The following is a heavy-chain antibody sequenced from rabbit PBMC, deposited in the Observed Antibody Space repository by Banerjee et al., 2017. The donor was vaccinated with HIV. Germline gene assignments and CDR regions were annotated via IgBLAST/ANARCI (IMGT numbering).Heavy chain of an antibody. D-gene: IGHD4-2*01. CDR1: GFDFSSNA. Sequence: LEESGGGLVKPEGSLTLTCKASGFDFSSNAICWVRQAPGKGLEWIGTIYAGSSGSAYYASWVNGRFTISKTSSTTVTLQMTSLTAADTATYFCARETYDGSDLWGPGTLVTVS. J-gene: IGHJ4*01. CDR3: ARETYDGSDL. CDR2: IYAGSSGSA. V-gene: IGHV1S45*01.